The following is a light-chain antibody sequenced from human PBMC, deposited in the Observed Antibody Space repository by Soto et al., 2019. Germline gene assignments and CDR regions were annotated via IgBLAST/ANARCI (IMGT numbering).Light chain of an antibody. CDR3: QQYQSFPRT. CDR2: AAS. Sequence: VIWMTQSPSLLSASTGDRVTISCRTSQGISNYLAWYQQKPGKAPELLIHAASTLQSGVPSRFSGSGSGTDFTLTISCLQSEDFATYYCQQYQSFPRTFGQGTKVEIK. CDR1: QGISNY. J-gene: IGKJ1*01. V-gene: IGKV1D-8*01.